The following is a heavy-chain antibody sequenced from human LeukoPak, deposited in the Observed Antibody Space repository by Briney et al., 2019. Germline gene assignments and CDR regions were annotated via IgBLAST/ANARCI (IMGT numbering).Heavy chain of an antibody. CDR2: IYSGGST. CDR1: GFTVSSNY. D-gene: IGHD1-26*01. J-gene: IGHJ3*02. CDR3: AAIVGAYDAFDI. Sequence: GGSLRLSCAASGFTVSSNYMSWVRQAPGKGLEWVSVIYSGGSTYYADSVKGRFTISRDNSKNTLYLQMNSLRAEDTAVYYSAAIVGAYDAFDIWGQGTMVTVSS. V-gene: IGHV3-53*01.